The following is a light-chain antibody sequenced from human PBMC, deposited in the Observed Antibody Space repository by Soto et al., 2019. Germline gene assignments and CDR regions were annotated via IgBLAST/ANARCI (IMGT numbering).Light chain of an antibody. J-gene: IGKJ2*01. Sequence: EIVMTQSPATLSVSPGERATLSCRASQSVSSNLAWYQQKPGQAPRLLIYGASIRATGIPARFSGSGPGTEFTPTISSLQSEDFAVYYCQQYNNWPPMSTFGQGTKLEIK. CDR2: GAS. CDR3: QQYNNWPPMST. V-gene: IGKV3D-15*01. CDR1: QSVSSN.